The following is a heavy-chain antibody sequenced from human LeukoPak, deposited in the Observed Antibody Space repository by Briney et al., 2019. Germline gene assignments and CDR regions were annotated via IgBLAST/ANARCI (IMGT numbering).Heavy chain of an antibody. Sequence: PGPSLRLSRSASGLTVSTNYMSSARQPPRKGLEWGSVIYSGASTYYADSVKGRFTIYTDNSKNTLYLQMNSLRAEDTAVYYCGRARFGYYIEVWGKGAKVTVSS. CDR1: GLTVSTNY. V-gene: IGHV3-66*02. CDR2: IYSGAST. D-gene: IGHD3-16*01. J-gene: IGHJ6*03. CDR3: GRARFGYYIEV.